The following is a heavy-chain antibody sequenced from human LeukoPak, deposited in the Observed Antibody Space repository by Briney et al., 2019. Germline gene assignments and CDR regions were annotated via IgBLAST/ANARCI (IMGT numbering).Heavy chain of an antibody. CDR3: AGDWRVATIPRSYFDY. Sequence: SVKVSCKSSGYTFTGYYMHWVRQAPGQGLEWMGRINPNSGGTNYAQKFQGRVTMTRDTSISTAYMELSRLRSDDTAVYYCAGDWRVATIPRSYFDYWGQGTLVTVP. CDR2: INPNSGGT. V-gene: IGHV1-2*06. D-gene: IGHD5-12*01. CDR1: GYTFTGYY. J-gene: IGHJ4*02.